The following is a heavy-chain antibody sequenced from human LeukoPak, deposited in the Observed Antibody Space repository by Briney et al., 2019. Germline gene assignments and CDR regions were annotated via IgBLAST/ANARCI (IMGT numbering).Heavy chain of an antibody. D-gene: IGHD2-21*01. Sequence: PSQTLSLTXAVSGYSISSGYYWGWIRQPPGKGLEWIGSIYHSGSTYYNPSLKSRVTISIDTSKNQFSLKLSSVTAADTAVYYCARHGGLMVIGIFAFDIWGQGTMVTVSS. CDR1: GYSISSGYY. CDR3: ARHGGLMVIGIFAFDI. J-gene: IGHJ3*02. CDR2: IYHSGST. V-gene: IGHV4-38-2*01.